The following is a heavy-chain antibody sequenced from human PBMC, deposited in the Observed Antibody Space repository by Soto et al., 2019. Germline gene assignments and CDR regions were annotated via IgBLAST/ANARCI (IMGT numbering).Heavy chain of an antibody. D-gene: IGHD2-21*02. CDR2: ISYDGSNK. J-gene: IGHJ4*02. Sequence: GGSLRLSCAASGFTFSSYGMHWVRQAPGKGLEWVAVISYDGSNKYYADSVKGRFTISRDNSKNTLYLQMNSLRAEDTAVYYCAKDWNPQVIVVVTEVDYWGQGTLVTVSS. V-gene: IGHV3-30*18. CDR3: AKDWNPQVIVVVTEVDY. CDR1: GFTFSSYG.